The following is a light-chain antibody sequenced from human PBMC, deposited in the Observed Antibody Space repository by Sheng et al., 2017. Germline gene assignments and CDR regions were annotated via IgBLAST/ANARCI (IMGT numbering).Light chain of an antibody. Sequence: EIGMTQSPATLSVSPGERATLSCRASQSVSSDLVWYQQKPGQAPRLLIYGASTRATGIPARFSGSGSGTEFTLTISSLQSEDFAVYYCQQYNNWPRTFGQGTKVEIK. CDR2: GAS. CDR3: QQYNNWPRT. J-gene: IGKJ1*01. V-gene: IGKV3-15*01. CDR1: QSVSSD.